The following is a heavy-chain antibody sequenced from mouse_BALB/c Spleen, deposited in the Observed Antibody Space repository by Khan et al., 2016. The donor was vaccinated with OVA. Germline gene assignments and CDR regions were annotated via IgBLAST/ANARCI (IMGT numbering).Heavy chain of an antibody. CDR1: GFSLTTYG. Sequence: QVQLKQSGPGLLQPSQSLSITCTVSGFSLTTYGVHWVRQSPGKGLEWLGLIWSGGNTDYNTAFISRLSIRKDNSKSQVFSKMYSLQADDTAIYYCARNSYMYDFTYWGQGTLVTVSA. J-gene: IGHJ3*01. D-gene: IGHD2-14*01. CDR2: IWSGGNT. CDR3: ARNSYMYDFTY. V-gene: IGHV2-4-1*01.